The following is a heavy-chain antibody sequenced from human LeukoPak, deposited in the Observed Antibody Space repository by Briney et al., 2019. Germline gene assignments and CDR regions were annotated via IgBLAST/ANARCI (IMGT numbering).Heavy chain of an antibody. D-gene: IGHD3-22*01. CDR2: ISSSGSTI. CDR1: GFTFSSYS. CDR3: ARTYYYDSSGYYYH. Sequence: GGSLRLSCAASGFTFSSYSMNWARQAPGKGLEWVSYISSSGSTIYYADSVKGRFTISRDNAKNSLYLQMNSLRAEDTAVYYCARTYYYDSSGYYYHWGQGTLVTVSS. J-gene: IGHJ4*02. V-gene: IGHV3-48*04.